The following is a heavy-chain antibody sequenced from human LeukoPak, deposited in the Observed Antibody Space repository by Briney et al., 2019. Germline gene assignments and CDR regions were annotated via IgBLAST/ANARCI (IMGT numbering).Heavy chain of an antibody. V-gene: IGHV4-39*01. CDR2: IYYSGST. D-gene: IGHD4-17*01. CDR1: GGSISSSSYY. J-gene: IGHJ5*02. CDR3: ARSESGTVTTEGWFVP. Sequence: SETLSLTCTVSGGSISSSSYYWGWIRQPPGKGLEWIGSIYYSGSTYYNPSLKSRVTISVDTSKNQFSLKLSSVTAADTAVYYCARSESGTVTTEGWFVPWGQGTLVTVSS.